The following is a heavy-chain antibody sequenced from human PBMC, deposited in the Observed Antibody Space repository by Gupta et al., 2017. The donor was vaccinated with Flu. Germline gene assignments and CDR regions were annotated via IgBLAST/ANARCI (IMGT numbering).Heavy chain of an antibody. CDR1: GGSISSHY. D-gene: IGHD6-25*01. CDR2: IHYTGSK. CDR3: ARGPINGRIAAAPPDS. Sequence: QVQLQESGPGLVQPSETLSLTCTVPGGSISSHYWSWIRQTPGQGLEWIGFIHYTGSKNYNPSLRGRVILSIDTSKTQFSLTLNSVTTADTAVYYCARGPINGRIAAAPPDSWGQGAQVIVSS. V-gene: IGHV4-59*11. J-gene: IGHJ4*02.